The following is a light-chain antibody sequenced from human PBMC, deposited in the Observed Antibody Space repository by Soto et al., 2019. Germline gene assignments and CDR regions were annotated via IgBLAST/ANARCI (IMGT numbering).Light chain of an antibody. Sequence: EIQMTQSPAALSASVVDGFTITFLASQSISSWLAWYQQKPGKAPKLLIYKASSLESGVPSRFSGSGSGTDFTLTISSLQPEDFATYYCQQSYSTPPWTFGQGTKV. J-gene: IGKJ1*01. V-gene: IGKV1-5*03. CDR3: QQSYSTPPWT. CDR1: QSISSW. CDR2: KAS.